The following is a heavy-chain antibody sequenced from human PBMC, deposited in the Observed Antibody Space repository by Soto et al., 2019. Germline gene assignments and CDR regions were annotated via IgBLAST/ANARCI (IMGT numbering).Heavy chain of an antibody. CDR1: GFTFDRHG. D-gene: IGHD2-15*01. CDR3: AKDGGHCSGGRCYDFRLDY. V-gene: IGHV3-30*18. Sequence: PGGSLRLSCAASGFTFDRHGMHWVRQAPGKGLEWVALISYHGSDIKYKDSVKGRFAISRDNSKNTLYLQMDSLRPEDTATYYCAKDGGHCSGGRCYDFRLDYWGQGTLVTVSS. CDR2: ISYHGSDI. J-gene: IGHJ4*02.